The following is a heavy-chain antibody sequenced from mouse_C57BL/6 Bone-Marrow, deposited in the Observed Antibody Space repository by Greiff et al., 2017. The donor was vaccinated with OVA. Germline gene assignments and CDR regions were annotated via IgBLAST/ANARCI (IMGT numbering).Heavy chain of an antibody. J-gene: IGHJ4*01. CDR3: ARTLRDYAMDY. V-gene: IGHV5-15*04. Sequence: EVMVVESGGGLVQPGGSLKLSCAASGFTFSDYGMAWVRQAPRKGPEWVAFISNLAYSSYYADTVTGRFTISSENAKNTLYLEMSSLRSEDTAMYYCARTLRDYAMDYWGQGTSVTVSS. D-gene: IGHD1-3*01. CDR2: ISNLAYSS. CDR1: GFTFSDYG.